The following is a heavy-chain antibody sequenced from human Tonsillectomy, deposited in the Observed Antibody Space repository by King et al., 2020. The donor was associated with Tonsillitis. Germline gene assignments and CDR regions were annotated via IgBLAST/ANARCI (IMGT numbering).Heavy chain of an antibody. CDR1: GGSISSNDPY. Sequence: LQLQESGPGVVKPSETLSLTCTVSGGSISSNDPYWAWIRQPPGKGLEWIGYMYDSGTIFYNPSLKSRITISGGTSENRFSLKLSSVTAADTAVYFCARYVSGSFDYWGQGALVTVSS. CDR3: ARYVSGSFDY. CDR2: MYDSGTI. D-gene: IGHD1-26*01. V-gene: IGHV4-39*01. J-gene: IGHJ4*02.